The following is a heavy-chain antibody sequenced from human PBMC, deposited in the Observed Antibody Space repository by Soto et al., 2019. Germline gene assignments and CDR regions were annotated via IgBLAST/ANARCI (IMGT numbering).Heavy chain of an antibody. V-gene: IGHV3-23*01. Sequence: VQLLESGGDLVQPGGSLRLSCVASGFILNNYAMSWVRQAPGKGLEWVSTIGGPDGDSAGVPWYEDSVKGRFTISTDSSANTLFLHMDNLRAEDSALYYCVKRGRNWGAFDFWGQGTTVVVSS. CDR1: GFILNNYA. CDR3: VKRGRNWGAFDF. J-gene: IGHJ3*01. CDR2: IGGPDGDSAGVP. D-gene: IGHD7-27*01.